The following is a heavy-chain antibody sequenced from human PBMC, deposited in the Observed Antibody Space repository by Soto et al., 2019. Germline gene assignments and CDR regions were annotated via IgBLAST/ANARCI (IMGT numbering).Heavy chain of an antibody. Sequence: EVQLVESGGGLVQPGGSLRLSCEASGFSFSSYWMLWVRQDPGKGLLWVARVSPDGGGTSYADSVKGRFTIFRDNAKNTVYLQTNSLRVEYTAVYFCARGRWELLPSDWGQGTLVTVSS. CDR1: GFSFSSYW. CDR3: ARGRWELLPSD. V-gene: IGHV3-74*01. D-gene: IGHD1-26*01. J-gene: IGHJ4*02. CDR2: VSPDGGGT.